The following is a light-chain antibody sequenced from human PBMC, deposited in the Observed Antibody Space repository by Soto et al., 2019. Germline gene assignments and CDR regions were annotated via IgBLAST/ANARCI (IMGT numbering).Light chain of an antibody. J-gene: IGKJ1*01. V-gene: IGKV3-11*01. CDR1: QSVSSY. CDR2: EAS. CDR3: QQYGRSVG. Sequence: EIVLTQSPATLSVSPGERATLSCRASQSVSSYLAWYQQKPGQAPSLLIYEASTRAPGTPDRLSGSGSGTDFTLTVSRMEPEDFAVYYCQQYGRSVGFGQGTKVDIK.